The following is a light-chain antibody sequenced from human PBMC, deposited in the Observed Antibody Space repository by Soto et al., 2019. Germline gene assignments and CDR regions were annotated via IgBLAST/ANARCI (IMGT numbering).Light chain of an antibody. CDR1: QSVSRNS. J-gene: IGKJ2*01. CDR2: GAS. CDR3: QQYGSSPYT. Sequence: EIVLTQSPGTLSLSPGERATLSCRASQSVSRNSLAWYQQKPGQAPRLLIYGASSRATGIPDRFSGSGSGTDFTLTISRLEPEGVAVYYCQQYGSSPYTFGQGTKLEIK. V-gene: IGKV3-20*01.